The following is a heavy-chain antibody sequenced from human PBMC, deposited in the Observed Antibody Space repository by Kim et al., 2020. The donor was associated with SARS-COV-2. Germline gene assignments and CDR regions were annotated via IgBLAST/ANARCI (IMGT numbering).Heavy chain of an antibody. Sequence: GGSLRLSCAASGVTVRNNYMIWVRQAPGKGLEWVSGVYSGGNTHYGDSVKGRFTISRDSSKNTLYLQMNSLRPEDTALYYCGSRDDNGDYPYFDYWGQGTLVIVSS. CDR3: GSRDDNGDYPYFDY. CDR2: VYSGGNT. V-gene: IGHV3-66*02. CDR1: GVTVRNNY. D-gene: IGHD4-17*01. J-gene: IGHJ4*02.